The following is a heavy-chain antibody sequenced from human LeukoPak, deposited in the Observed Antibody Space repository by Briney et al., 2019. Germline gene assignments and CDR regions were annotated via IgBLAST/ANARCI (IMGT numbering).Heavy chain of an antibody. Sequence: PGGSLRLSCAASGFTFDDYGMSWVRQAPGKGLEWVSGINWNGGSIGYADSVKGRFTISRDNAKNSLYLQMNSLRAEDTALYYCARVGAEGFYYMDVWGKGTTVTVSS. CDR1: GFTFDDYG. J-gene: IGHJ6*03. CDR3: ARVGAEGFYYMDV. CDR2: INWNGGSI. V-gene: IGHV3-20*04.